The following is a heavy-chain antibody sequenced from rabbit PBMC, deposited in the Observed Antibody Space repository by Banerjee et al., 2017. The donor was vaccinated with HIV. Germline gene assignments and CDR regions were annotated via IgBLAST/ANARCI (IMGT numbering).Heavy chain of an antibody. CDR1: GFDFSSNA. V-gene: IGHV1S47*01. CDR3: ARDLAAVTGWNFGL. D-gene: IGHD7-1*01. J-gene: IGHJ3*01. Sequence: QQQLVESGGGLVKPGASLTLTCKASGFDFSSNAMCWVRQAPGKGPEWIACIYNGDGSTYYASWVNGRFTISKTSSTTVTLQMTSLTAADTATYFCARDLAAVTGWNFGLWGQGTLVTVS. CDR2: IYNGDGST.